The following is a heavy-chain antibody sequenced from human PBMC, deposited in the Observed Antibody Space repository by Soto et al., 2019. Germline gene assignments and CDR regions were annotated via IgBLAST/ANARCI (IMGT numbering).Heavy chain of an antibody. CDR1: GGSISSGGHY. Sequence: QVQLQESGPGLVKPSQTLSLTCNVSGGSISSGGHYWSWIRQHLGQGLEWIGYIYYSGSTYYHPSLESRVTISLDTSKNPFSLMLSSVTAADTAVYFCAREPYGTSARRYLDYWGQGTLVTVSS. J-gene: IGHJ4*02. CDR3: AREPYGTSARRYLDY. CDR2: IYYSGST. V-gene: IGHV4-31*03. D-gene: IGHD2-8*01.